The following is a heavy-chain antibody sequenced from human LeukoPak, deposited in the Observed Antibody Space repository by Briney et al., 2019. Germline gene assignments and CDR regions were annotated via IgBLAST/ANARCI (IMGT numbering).Heavy chain of an antibody. J-gene: IGHJ4*02. D-gene: IGHD3-10*01. CDR3: AKAMVRGVIPHYFDY. V-gene: IGHV3-23*01. CDR2: ISGSGSHT. CDR1: GFTFTTYA. Sequence: GGSLRLSCSASGFTFTTYAMTWVRQAPGKGLEWLSVISGSGSHTYYADSVGGRFTISRDNSKNTLYLQMNSLRVDDTAVYYCAKAMVRGVIPHYFDYWGQGTLVTVSS.